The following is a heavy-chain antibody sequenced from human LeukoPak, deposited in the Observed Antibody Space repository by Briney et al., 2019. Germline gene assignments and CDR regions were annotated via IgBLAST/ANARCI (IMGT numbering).Heavy chain of an antibody. J-gene: IGHJ4*02. D-gene: IGHD4-17*01. CDR2: INHSGST. V-gene: IGHV4-34*01. CDR1: GGSFSGYY. CDR3: ARARPRRYGDYQGTFDY. Sequence: SETPSLTCAVYGGSFSGYYWSWIRQPPGKGLEWIGEINHSGSTNYNPSLKSRVTISVDTSKNQFSLKLSSVTAADTAVYYCARARPRRYGDYQGTFDYWGQGTLVTVSS.